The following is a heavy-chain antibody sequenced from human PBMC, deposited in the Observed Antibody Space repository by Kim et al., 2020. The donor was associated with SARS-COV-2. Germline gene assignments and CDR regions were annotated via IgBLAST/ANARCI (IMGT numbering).Heavy chain of an antibody. J-gene: IGHJ6*02. CDR1: GYSFTSYW. V-gene: IGHV5-51*01. CDR2: IYPGDSDT. CDR3: ARHALSGSGSYYPNFYYYYGMDV. D-gene: IGHD3-10*01. Sequence: GESLKISCKGSGYSFTSYWIGWVRQMPGKGLEWMGIIYPGDSDTRYSPSFQGQVTISADKSISTAYLQWSSLKASDTAMYYCARHALSGSGSYYPNFYYYYGMDVWGQGTTVTVSS.